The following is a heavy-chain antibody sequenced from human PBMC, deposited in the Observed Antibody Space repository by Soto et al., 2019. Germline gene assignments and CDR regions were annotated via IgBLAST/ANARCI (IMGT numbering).Heavy chain of an antibody. Sequence: QSGGSLRLSCAASGFTFSSYGMHWVRQAPGKGLEWVAVIWYDGSNKYYADSVKGRFTISRDNSKNTLYLQMNSLRAEDTAVYYCAREDPGVVVVPAANDMDVWGQGTTVTVSS. CDR3: AREDPGVVVVPAANDMDV. CDR2: IWYDGSNK. V-gene: IGHV3-33*01. J-gene: IGHJ6*02. D-gene: IGHD2-2*01. CDR1: GFTFSSYG.